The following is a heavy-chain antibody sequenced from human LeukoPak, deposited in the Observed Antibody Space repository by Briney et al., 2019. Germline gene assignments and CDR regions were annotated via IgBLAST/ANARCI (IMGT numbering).Heavy chain of an antibody. CDR2: ISSSSSTI. CDR3: AREKAEYCSSTSCLIDH. CDR1: GFIFSTYS. D-gene: IGHD2-2*01. Sequence: GGSLRLSCAASGFIFSTYSMNWVRQAPGKGLEWVSYISSSSSTIYYADSVRRRFTISRDNAKNSLYLQMKSLRAEDTAVYYCAREKAEYCSSTSCLIDHWGQGTLVTVSS. J-gene: IGHJ4*02. V-gene: IGHV3-48*04.